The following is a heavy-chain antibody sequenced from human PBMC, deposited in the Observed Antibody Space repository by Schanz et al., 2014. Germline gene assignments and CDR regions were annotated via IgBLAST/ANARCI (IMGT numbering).Heavy chain of an antibody. CDR3: AKGRFGELSAFDI. CDR1: GFVFGDYY. V-gene: IGHV3-11*05. Sequence: QVHLLESGGGLVQPGGSLRLSCAASGFVFGDYYMTWIRQAPGKGLEWLSYISDSGTYTNYADSVKGRFTISRDNAKSSLYLQMNSQRVEDTAVYYCAKGRFGELSAFDIWGQGTMXTVSS. J-gene: IGHJ3*02. D-gene: IGHD3-10*01. CDR2: ISDSGTYT.